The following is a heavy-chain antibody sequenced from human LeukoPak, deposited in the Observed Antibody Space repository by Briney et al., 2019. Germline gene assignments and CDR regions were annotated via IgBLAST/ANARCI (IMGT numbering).Heavy chain of an antibody. CDR2: IYSGGST. J-gene: IGHJ5*02. CDR3: ARNPSGTAMVTS. CDR1: GFTVSSNY. D-gene: IGHD5-18*01. Sequence: GGSLRLSCAASGFTVSSNYMSWVRQAPGKGLEWVSVIYSGGSTYYADSVKGRFTISRDNSKNTLYLQMNSLRAEDTAVYYCARNPSGTAMVTSWGQGTLVTVSS. V-gene: IGHV3-53*01.